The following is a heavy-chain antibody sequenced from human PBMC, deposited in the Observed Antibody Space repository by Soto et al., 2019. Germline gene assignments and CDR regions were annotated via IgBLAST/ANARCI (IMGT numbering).Heavy chain of an antibody. D-gene: IGHD6-19*01. CDR3: ARMYVGYSSGWHYYYGMDV. CDR2: ISAYNGNT. Sequence: GASVKVSCKACGYSFTSYGISWVRQAPGQGLEWMGWISAYNGNTNYAQKLQGRVTMTTDTSTSTAYMELRSLRSDDTAVYYCARMYVGYSSGWHYYYGMDVWGQGTTVTVSS. J-gene: IGHJ6*02. V-gene: IGHV1-18*01. CDR1: GYSFTSYG.